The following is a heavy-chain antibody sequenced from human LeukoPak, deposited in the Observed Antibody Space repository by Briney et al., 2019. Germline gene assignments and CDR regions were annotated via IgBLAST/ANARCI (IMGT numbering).Heavy chain of an antibody. D-gene: IGHD5-12*01. V-gene: IGHV1-69*04. Sequence: GASVKVSCKASGGTFSSYAISSVRQAPGQGLEWMGRIIPILGIANYAQKFQGRVTSTADKSTSTAYMELSSLRSEDTAVYYCARRRDGYLYDYWGQGTLVTVSS. CDR2: IIPILGIA. CDR3: ARRRDGYLYDY. CDR1: GGTFSSYA. J-gene: IGHJ4*02.